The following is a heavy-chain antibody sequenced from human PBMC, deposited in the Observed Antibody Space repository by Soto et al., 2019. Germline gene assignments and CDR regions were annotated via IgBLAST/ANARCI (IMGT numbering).Heavy chain of an antibody. V-gene: IGHV3-23*01. CDR1: GFTFSSYA. J-gene: IGHJ4*02. Sequence: EVQLLESGGGLVQPGGSLRLSCAASGFTFSSYAMSWVRQAPGKGLEWVSAISGSGGSTYYADSVKGRFTISRDNSKNTRYLQMNSLRAEDTAVYYCAKAQFSGPRGRYFDYWGQGTLVTVAS. CDR2: ISGSGGST. CDR3: AKAQFSGPRGRYFDY. D-gene: IGHD6-19*01.